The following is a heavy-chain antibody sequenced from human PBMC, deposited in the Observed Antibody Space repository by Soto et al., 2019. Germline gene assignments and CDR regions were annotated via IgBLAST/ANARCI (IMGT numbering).Heavy chain of an antibody. CDR3: AGQSHYYDSSGDQYYFDY. J-gene: IGHJ4*02. V-gene: IGHV1-69*01. CDR1: GGTFRSYA. CDR2: IIPIFGTA. Sequence: HVQLVQSGAEVKKPGSSVKVSCKASGGTFRSYAISWVRQAPGQGLEWMGGIIPIFGTANYAQKFQGRVTITADESTSTAYMELSSLRSEDTAVYYCAGQSHYYDSSGDQYYFDYWGQGTLVTVSS. D-gene: IGHD3-22*01.